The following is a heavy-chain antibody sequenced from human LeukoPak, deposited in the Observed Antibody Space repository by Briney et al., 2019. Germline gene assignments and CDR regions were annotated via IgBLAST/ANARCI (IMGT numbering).Heavy chain of an antibody. CDR1: GFTFRNLG. CDR2: IRYDGCNK. V-gene: IGHV3-30*02. CDR3: AKDPHFGELNYYYYYYMDV. Sequence: PGGSLRLSCAASGFTFRNLGMHWVRQAPGKGLEWVAFIRYDGCNKYYADSVKGRFAISRDNSKNTLYLQMNSLRAEDTAVYYCAKDPHFGELNYYYYYYMDVWGKGTTVTISS. D-gene: IGHD3-10*01. J-gene: IGHJ6*03.